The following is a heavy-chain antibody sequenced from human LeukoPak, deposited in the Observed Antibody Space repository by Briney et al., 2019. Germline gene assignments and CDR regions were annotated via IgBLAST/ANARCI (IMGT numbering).Heavy chain of an antibody. D-gene: IGHD2-2*01. V-gene: IGHV4-34*01. CDR2: INHNGST. CDR3: ARGRLPAAFDP. Sequence: PSETLSLTCAVYGGSFSGYYWSWIRQPPGKGLEWIGEINHNGSTNYNPSLKSRVTISVDTSKNQFSLKLSSVTAADTAVYYCARGRLPAAFDPWGQGTLVTVSS. J-gene: IGHJ5*02. CDR1: GGSFSGYY.